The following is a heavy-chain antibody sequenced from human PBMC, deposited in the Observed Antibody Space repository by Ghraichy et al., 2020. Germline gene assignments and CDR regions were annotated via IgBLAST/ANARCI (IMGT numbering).Heavy chain of an antibody. CDR2: ISYDGSNK. V-gene: IGHV3-30-3*01. J-gene: IGHJ4*02. Sequence: LSLTCAASGFTFSSYAMHWVRQAPGKGLEWVAVISYDGSNKYYADSVKGRFTISRDNSKNTLYLQMNSLRAEDTAVYYCARDIEGRSMTTVTTVDYWGQGTLVTVSS. D-gene: IGHD4-17*01. CDR3: ARDIEGRSMTTVTTVDY. CDR1: GFTFSSYA.